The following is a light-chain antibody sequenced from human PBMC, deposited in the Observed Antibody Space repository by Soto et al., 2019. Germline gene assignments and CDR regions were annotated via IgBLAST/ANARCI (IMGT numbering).Light chain of an antibody. CDR3: SSYTTSNTRQIV. Sequence: QSALDQPASVSESPGQSITIFCTGTSSDVGGYNYVSWYQQHPGKAPKFMIYDVSNRPSGVSNRFSGSKSGNTASLTISGLQAEDEADYYCSSYTTSNTRQIVFGTGTKVTVL. CDR1: SSDVGGYNY. J-gene: IGLJ1*01. V-gene: IGLV2-14*01. CDR2: DVS.